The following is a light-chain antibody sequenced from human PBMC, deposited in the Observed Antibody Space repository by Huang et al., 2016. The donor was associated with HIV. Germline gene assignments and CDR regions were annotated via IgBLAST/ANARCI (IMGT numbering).Light chain of an antibody. J-gene: IGKJ2*01. CDR1: QSVSSN. Sequence: EIVMTQSPATLSVSPGERATLSCRASQSVSSNLAWYQQKFGQAPRLLIDGASTRATGIPARFSGSGSGTEFTLTISSLQSEDFAVYYCQQYNNWPPKYTFGQGTKLEIK. V-gene: IGKV3-15*01. CDR3: QQYNNWPPKYT. CDR2: GAS.